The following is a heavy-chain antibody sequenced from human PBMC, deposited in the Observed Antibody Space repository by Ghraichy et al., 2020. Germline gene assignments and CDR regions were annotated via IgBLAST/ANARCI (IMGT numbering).Heavy chain of an antibody. CDR2: ISAYNGNT. V-gene: IGHV1-18*04. J-gene: IGHJ6*02. D-gene: IGHD2-2*01. CDR3: ARDPYGVPAAIDYYYYGMDV. Sequence: ASVKVSCKASGYTFTSYGISWVRQAPGQGLEWMGWISAYNGNTNYAQKLQGRVTMTTDTSTSTAYMELRSLRSDDTAVYYCARDPYGVPAAIDYYYYGMDVWGQGTTVTVSS. CDR1: GYTFTSYG.